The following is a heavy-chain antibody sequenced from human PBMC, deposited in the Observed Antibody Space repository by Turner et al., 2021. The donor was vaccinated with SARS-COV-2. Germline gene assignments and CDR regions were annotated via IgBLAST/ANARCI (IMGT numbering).Heavy chain of an antibody. CDR3: ATGSGSYYFSPTYYFDY. J-gene: IGHJ4*02. D-gene: IGHD1-26*01. CDR2: MWYDGSNK. CDR1: GFTFSSYG. V-gene: IGHV3-33*01. Sequence: QVQLVESGGGVVQPGRSLRLSCAASGFTFSSYGMHWVRQAPGKGLEWVAVMWYDGSNKYNADSVKGRFTISRDNSKNTLYLQMNSLRAEDTAVYYCATGSGSYYFSPTYYFDYWGQGTLVTVSS.